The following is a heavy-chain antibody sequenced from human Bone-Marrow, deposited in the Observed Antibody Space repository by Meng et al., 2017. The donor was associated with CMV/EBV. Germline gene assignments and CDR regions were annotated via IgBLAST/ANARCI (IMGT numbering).Heavy chain of an antibody. J-gene: IGHJ6*02. D-gene: IGHD2-2*02. CDR2: IIPIFGTA. Sequence: SVKVSCKASGGTFSSYAISWVRQAPGQGLEWMGGIIPIFGTANYAQKFQGRVTITTDESTSKAYMELSRLRSEDTAVYYCARDHPRDRYLDIVVVPAAIGNYYYGMDVWGQGTTVTVSS. CDR3: ARDHPRDRYLDIVVVPAAIGNYYYGMDV. CDR1: GGTFSSYA. V-gene: IGHV1-69*05.